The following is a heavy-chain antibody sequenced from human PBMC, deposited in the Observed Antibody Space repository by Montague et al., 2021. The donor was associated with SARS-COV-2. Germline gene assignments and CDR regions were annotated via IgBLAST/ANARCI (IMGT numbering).Heavy chain of an antibody. D-gene: IGHD3-22*01. V-gene: IGHV4-39*07. CDR1: GGSISSSSYY. J-gene: IGHJ6*02. Sequence: SETLSLTCTVSGGSISSSSYYWGWIRQPPGKGLEWIGYIYYSGSTXYNPSLKSRVTISVDTSKNQFSLKLSSVTAADTAVYYCAGEIVVVTQTYHYGMDVWGQGTTVTVSS. CDR2: IYYSGST. CDR3: AGEIVVVTQTYHYGMDV.